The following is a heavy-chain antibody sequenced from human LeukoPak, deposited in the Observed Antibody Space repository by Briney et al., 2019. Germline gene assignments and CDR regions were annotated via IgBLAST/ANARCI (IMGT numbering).Heavy chain of an antibody. CDR3: TRGRSAYYSGSGSYYNAALYYYYMDV. Sequence: GGSLRLSCAASGFTFSSYEMNWVRQAPGKGLEWVGFIRSKTYGGTTEYAASVKGRFTISRDDSKSIAYLQMNSLTTEDTAVYYCTRGRSAYYSGSGSYYNAALYYYYMDVWGKGTTVTISS. CDR2: IRSKTYGGTT. V-gene: IGHV3-49*04. CDR1: GFTFSSYE. D-gene: IGHD3-10*01. J-gene: IGHJ6*03.